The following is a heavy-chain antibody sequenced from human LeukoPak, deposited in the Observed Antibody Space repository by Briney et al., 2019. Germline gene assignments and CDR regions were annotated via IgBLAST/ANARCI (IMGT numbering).Heavy chain of an antibody. D-gene: IGHD3-22*01. CDR2: ISSSSSYI. Sequence: GGSLRLSCAASGFTFSSYSMNWVRQAPGKGLEWVSSISSSSSYIYYADSVKGRFTISRDNAKNSLYLQMNSLRAEDTAVYYCARDLPSGYYYDSSGSLLAHSYFDYWGQGTLVTVSS. J-gene: IGHJ4*02. CDR1: GFTFSSYS. CDR3: ARDLPSGYYYDSSGSLLAHSYFDY. V-gene: IGHV3-21*01.